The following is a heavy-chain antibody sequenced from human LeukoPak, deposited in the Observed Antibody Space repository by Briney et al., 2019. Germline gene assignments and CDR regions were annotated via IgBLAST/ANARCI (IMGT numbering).Heavy chain of an antibody. Sequence: GGSLRLSCAASGFTFSSYSMNWVRQAPGKGLEWVSSISSGGSYISYADSVKGRFTISRDNAKNSLYLQMNSLRAEDTAVYYCAKDSDSYGKEGGDYWGQGTLVTVSS. J-gene: IGHJ4*02. V-gene: IGHV3-21*01. CDR3: AKDSDSYGKEGGDY. D-gene: IGHD5-18*01. CDR2: ISSGGSYI. CDR1: GFTFSSYS.